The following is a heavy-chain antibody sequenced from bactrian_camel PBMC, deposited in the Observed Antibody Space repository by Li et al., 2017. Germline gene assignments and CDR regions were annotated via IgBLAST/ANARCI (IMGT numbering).Heavy chain of an antibody. D-gene: IGHD2*01. CDR1: GYTHSTDI. J-gene: IGHJ4*01. Sequence: VQLVESGGGSVQAGGSLRLSCAASGYTHSTDIMAWFRQSPGKEREGVAAIDERGEFTDYADSVKGRFAISQDRAKNAVYLQMNSLKPEDSAVYTCKLESTFVGRYCVRGTWAYSGQGTQV. V-gene: IGHV3S40*01. CDR2: IDERGEFT.